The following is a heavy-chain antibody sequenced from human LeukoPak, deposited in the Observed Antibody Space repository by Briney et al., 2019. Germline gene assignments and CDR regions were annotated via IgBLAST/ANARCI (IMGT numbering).Heavy chain of an antibody. CDR2: IYYSGST. Sequence: PSETLSLTCTVSGGSISSYYWSWIRQPPGKGLEWIGYIYYSGSTNYNPSLKSRVTISVDTSKNQFSLKLSSVTAADTAVYYCARHGTGTAAAFDYWGQGTLVTVSS. D-gene: IGHD6-13*01. CDR1: GGSISSYY. V-gene: IGHV4-59*08. J-gene: IGHJ4*02. CDR3: ARHGTGTAAAFDY.